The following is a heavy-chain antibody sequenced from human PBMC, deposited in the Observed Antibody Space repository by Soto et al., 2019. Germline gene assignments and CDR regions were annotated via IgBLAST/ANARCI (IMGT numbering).Heavy chain of an antibody. J-gene: IGHJ6*02. CDR3: GRQVFGPLPGLVDV. CDR1: GGSISSYY. Sequence: QVQLQESGPGLVKPSETLSLSCTVSGGSISSYYWSWFRQSPGKRMEWIGYVHHSWGSTYNPSLQILAAIALDTSNSQSSLKVTPATAPDTSVYYCGRQVFGPLPGLVDVWGQGNTVTVSS. D-gene: IGHD3-10*02. CDR2: VHHSWGS. V-gene: IGHV4-59*08.